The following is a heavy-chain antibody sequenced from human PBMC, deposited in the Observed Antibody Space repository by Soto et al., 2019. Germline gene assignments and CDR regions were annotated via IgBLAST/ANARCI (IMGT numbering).Heavy chain of an antibody. CDR1: GYTFTGCY. CDR3: AREDAGDGSYAKFDY. D-gene: IGHD1-26*01. V-gene: IGHV1-2*04. J-gene: IGHJ4*02. Sequence: QVQLVQSGAEVKKPGASVKVSCKASGYTFTGCYMHWVRQAPGQGLEWMGWINPNSGGTNYAQKFQGWVTMTRDTSISTAYMELSRLRSDDTAVYYCAREDAGDGSYAKFDYWGQGTLVTVSS. CDR2: INPNSGGT.